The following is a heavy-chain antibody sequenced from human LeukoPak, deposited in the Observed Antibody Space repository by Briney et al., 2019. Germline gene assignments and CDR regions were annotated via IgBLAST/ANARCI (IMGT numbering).Heavy chain of an antibody. V-gene: IGHV1-2*02. J-gene: IGHJ4*02. Sequence: ASVKVSCKASGYTFSDYYMHWVRQAPGQGLEWMGWINPNSGGTNYAQKFQGRVTMTRDMSISTAYMEVSRLTSDDTAVYYCARATIADSSTYYIDYWGLGTLVTVSP. CDR3: ARATIADSSTYYIDY. CDR2: INPNSGGT. CDR1: GYTFSDYY. D-gene: IGHD3-22*01.